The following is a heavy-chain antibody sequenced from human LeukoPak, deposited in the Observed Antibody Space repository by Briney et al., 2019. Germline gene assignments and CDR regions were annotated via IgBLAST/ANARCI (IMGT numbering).Heavy chain of an antibody. CDR3: ARAAAAAGANDY. Sequence: GASVKVSCKTSGYTFTGYYIHWVRQAPGQGLEWMGWINPNSGGTIYAQKFQGRVTMTRDTSISTAYMELSRLRSDDTAVYYCARAAAAAGANDYWGQGTLVTVSS. V-gene: IGHV1-2*02. CDR1: GYTFTGYY. D-gene: IGHD6-13*01. J-gene: IGHJ4*02. CDR2: INPNSGGT.